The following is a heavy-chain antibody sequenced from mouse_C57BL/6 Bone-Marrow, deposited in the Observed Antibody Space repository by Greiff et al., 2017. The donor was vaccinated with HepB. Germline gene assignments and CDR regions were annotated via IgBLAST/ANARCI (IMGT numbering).Heavy chain of an antibody. D-gene: IGHD1-1*01. V-gene: IGHV1-81*01. Sequence: QVQLQQSGAELARPGASVKLSCKASGYTFTSYGISWVKQRTGQGLEWIGEIYPRSGNTYYNEKFKGKATLTADKSSSTAYMALRSLTSEDSAVYFCSHYYGSSFFAYWGQGTLVTVSA. CDR2: IYPRSGNT. J-gene: IGHJ3*01. CDR3: SHYYGSSFFAY. CDR1: GYTFTSYG.